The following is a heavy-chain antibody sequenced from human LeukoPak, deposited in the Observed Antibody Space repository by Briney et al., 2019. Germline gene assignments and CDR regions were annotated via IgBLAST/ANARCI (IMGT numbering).Heavy chain of an antibody. CDR3: AKSPTMVRGVINTKYIDY. Sequence: PGGSLRLSCAASGISFSSYAMSWVRQAPGKGLEWVSAISGSGGSTYYADSVKGRFTISRDNSKNTLYLQMNSLRAEDTAVYYCAKSPTMVRGVINTKYIDYWGQGTLVTVSS. CDR2: ISGSGGST. J-gene: IGHJ4*02. V-gene: IGHV3-23*01. CDR1: GISFSSYA. D-gene: IGHD3-10*01.